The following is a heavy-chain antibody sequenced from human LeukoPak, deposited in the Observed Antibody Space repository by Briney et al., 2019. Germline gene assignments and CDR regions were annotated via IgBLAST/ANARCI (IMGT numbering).Heavy chain of an antibody. D-gene: IGHD3-10*01. CDR1: GFTFSDYY. CDR2: ISSSSSYT. CDR3: ARDVGGSGIYYYNYGMDV. J-gene: IGHJ6*04. V-gene: IGHV3-11*06. Sequence: NTGGSLRLSCAASGFTFSDYYMSWIRQAPGKGLEWVSYISSSSSYTNYADSVKGRFTISRDNAKNSLYLQMNSLRAGDTAVYYCARDVGGSGIYYYNYGMDVWGKGTTVTVSS.